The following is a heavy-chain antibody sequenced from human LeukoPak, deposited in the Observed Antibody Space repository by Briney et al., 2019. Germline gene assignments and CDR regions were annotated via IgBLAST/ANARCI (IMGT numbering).Heavy chain of an antibody. CDR2: VSLAGQT. CDR3: ARYAATGGPNWFDP. J-gene: IGHJ5*02. D-gene: IGHD2-15*01. V-gene: IGHV4-4*02. CDR1: GGSISNTNW. Sequence: SSGTLSLTCDVSGGSISNTNWWSWVRQPPGQGLEWIGEVSLAGQTNYNPSLNGRVTMSLDESSNQLSLKLTSVTAADTAIYYCARYAATGGPNWFDPWGPGTLVTVSS.